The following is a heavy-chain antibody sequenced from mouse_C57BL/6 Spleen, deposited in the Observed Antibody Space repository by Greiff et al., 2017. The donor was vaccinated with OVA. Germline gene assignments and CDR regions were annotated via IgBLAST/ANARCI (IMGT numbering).Heavy chain of an antibody. Sequence: VMLVESGPGLVQPSQSLSITCTVSGFSLTSYGVHWVRQPPGQGLEWLGVIGSGGSTDYNAAFISRLSISKDNSKRQVFFKMNSLQAEDTAIYYCAKNSYYYDSSYAMDYWGQGTSVTVSS. J-gene: IGHJ4*01. CDR1: GFSLTSYG. D-gene: IGHD1-1*01. V-gene: IGHV2-4*01. CDR2: IGSGGST. CDR3: AKNSYYYDSSYAMDY.